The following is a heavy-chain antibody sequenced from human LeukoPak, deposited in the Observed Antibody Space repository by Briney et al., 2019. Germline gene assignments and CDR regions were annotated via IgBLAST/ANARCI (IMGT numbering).Heavy chain of an antibody. CDR3: ARGKTTVITFFW. J-gene: IGHJ4*02. V-gene: IGHV3-21*01. Sequence: GGSLRLSCAASGFTFSSYSMNWVRQAPGKGLEWVSSMSSSSSYIYYADSVKGRFTISRDNAKSSLYLQMNSRRAEDTAVYYCARGKTTVITFFWGGQGTLVTVSS. CDR2: MSSSSSYI. D-gene: IGHD4-17*01. CDR1: GFTFSSYS.